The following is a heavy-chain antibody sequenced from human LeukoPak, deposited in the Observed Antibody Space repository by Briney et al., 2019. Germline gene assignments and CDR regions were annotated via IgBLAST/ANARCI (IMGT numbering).Heavy chain of an antibody. V-gene: IGHV3-23*01. D-gene: IGHD3-10*01. CDR2: ISGSGGST. CDR3: AKGSSGSYYPYYFDN. J-gene: IGHJ4*02. CDR1: GFTFTKFA. Sequence: GGSLRLSCAASGFTFTKFAMSWVRQAPGKGLEWVSAISGSGGSTYYADSVKGRFTISRDNSKNTVYLQMHSLRDEDTAVYYCAKGSSGSYYPYYFDNWGQGTLVTVSS.